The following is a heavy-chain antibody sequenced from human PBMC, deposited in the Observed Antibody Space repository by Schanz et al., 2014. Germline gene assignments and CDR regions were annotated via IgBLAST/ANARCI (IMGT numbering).Heavy chain of an antibody. J-gene: IGHJ6*02. Sequence: VQLVESGGGVVQPGGSLRLSCAASGFIFSSYDMHWVRQAPGKGLEWVAAINQAASVQYYVDSVKGRFTISRDDAKNSHYLQMNSLKTEDTAVYYCARSPRMDVWGQGTMVTVSS. CDR1: GFIFSSYD. V-gene: IGHV3-7*03. CDR2: INQAASVQ. CDR3: ARSPRMDV.